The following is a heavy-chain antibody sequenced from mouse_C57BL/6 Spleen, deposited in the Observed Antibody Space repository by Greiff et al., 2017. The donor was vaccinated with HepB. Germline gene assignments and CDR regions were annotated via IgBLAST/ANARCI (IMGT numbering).Heavy chain of an antibody. CDR2: INPGSGGT. V-gene: IGHV1-54*01. CDR3: ARYGYYFPFDY. D-gene: IGHD2-3*01. J-gene: IGHJ2*01. Sequence: QVQLKQSGAELVRPGTSVKVSCKASGYAFTNYLIEWVKQRPGQGLEWIGVINPGSGGTNYNEKFKGKATLTADKSSSTAYMQLSSLTSEDSAVYFCARYGYYFPFDYWGQGTTLTVSS. CDR1: GYAFTNYL.